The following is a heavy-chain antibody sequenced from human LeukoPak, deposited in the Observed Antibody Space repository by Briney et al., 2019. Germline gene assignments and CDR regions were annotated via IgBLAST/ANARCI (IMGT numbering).Heavy chain of an antibody. V-gene: IGHV3-49*04. CDR2: IRSKAYGGTT. J-gene: IGHJ4*02. Sequence: GGSLRLSCTASGFTFGDYAMSWVRQAPGKGLEWVGFIRSKAYGGTTEYTASVKGRFTISRGDSKSIAYLQMNSLKTEDTAVYYCTRYRQLIDYWGQGTLVTVSS. CDR1: GFTFGDYA. D-gene: IGHD6-13*01. CDR3: TRYRQLIDY.